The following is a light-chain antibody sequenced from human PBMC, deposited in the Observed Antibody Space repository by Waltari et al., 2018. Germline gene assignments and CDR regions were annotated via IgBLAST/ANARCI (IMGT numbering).Light chain of an antibody. CDR2: RIS. CDR3: QQGRSIPWT. V-gene: IGKV3D-20*02. CDR1: SSVTTSY. J-gene: IGKJ1*01. Sequence: EIVLTQSPTSMAVSQGERVTISCTASSSVTTSYLHWYQQKPGFPPRLLVYRISSLASGVPARFSGSGSGTSYTLTISSMEAEDAANYYCQQGRSIPWTFGQGTKVEIK.